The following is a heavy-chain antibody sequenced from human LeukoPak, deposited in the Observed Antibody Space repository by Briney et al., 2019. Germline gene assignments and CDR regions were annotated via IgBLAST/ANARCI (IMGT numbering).Heavy chain of an antibody. V-gene: IGHV1-8*01. CDR1: GYTFTSYD. CDR3: ARGSYGSGSGSP. CDR2: MNPNSGNT. D-gene: IGHD3-10*01. Sequence: ASVKVSCRASGYTFTSYDINWVRQATGQGLEWMGWMNPNSGNTGYAQKFQGRVTMTRNTSISTAYMELSSLRSEDTAVYYCARGSYGSGSGSPWGQETLVTVSS. J-gene: IGHJ5*02.